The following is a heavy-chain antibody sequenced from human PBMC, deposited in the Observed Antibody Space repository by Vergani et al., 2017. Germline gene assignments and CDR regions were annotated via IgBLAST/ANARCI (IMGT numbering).Heavy chain of an antibody. Sequence: QVQLQESGPGLVKPSETLSLTCVVSGYSISSGYYWGWIRQPPGKGLEWIGSIYHSGSTYYNPSLKSRVTISVDTSKNQFSLKLSSVTAADTAVYYCARESVGATAWGQGTLVTVSS. J-gene: IGHJ4*02. D-gene: IGHD1-26*01. CDR1: GYSISSGYY. V-gene: IGHV4-38-2*01. CDR3: ARESVGATA. CDR2: IYHSGST.